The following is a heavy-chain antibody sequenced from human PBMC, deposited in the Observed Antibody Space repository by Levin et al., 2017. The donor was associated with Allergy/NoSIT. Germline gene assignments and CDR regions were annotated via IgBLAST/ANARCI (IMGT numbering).Heavy chain of an antibody. Sequence: PGGSLRLSCAASGFTFRNFAMSWIRQSPGKGLEWLASIRATAKTVFYADSVKGRFTISRDNSNNALYLQMNNLRVDDTAVYYCAKFFEVTPFDGWGQGTLVSVSS. V-gene: IGHV3-11*04. J-gene: IGHJ4*02. CDR2: IRATAKTV. CDR1: GFTFRNFA. D-gene: IGHD3-3*01. CDR3: AKFFEVTPFDG.